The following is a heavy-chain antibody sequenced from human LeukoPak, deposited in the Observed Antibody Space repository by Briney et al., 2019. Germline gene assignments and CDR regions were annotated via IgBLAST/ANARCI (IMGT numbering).Heavy chain of an antibody. CDR1: GGSVSSGSYY. Sequence: SETLSLTCTVSGGSVSSGSYYWSWIRQPPGKGLEWIGYIYYSGSTNYNPSLKSRVTMSVDTSKNQFSLRLSSVTAADTAMYYCAREGGSRDSGYLRPYNFDYWGQGTLVTVSS. CDR3: AREGGSRDSGYLRPYNFDY. D-gene: IGHD3-22*01. CDR2: IYYSGST. V-gene: IGHV4-61*01. J-gene: IGHJ4*02.